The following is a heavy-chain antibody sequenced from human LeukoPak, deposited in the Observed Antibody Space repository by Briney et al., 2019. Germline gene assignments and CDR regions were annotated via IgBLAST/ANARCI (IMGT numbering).Heavy chain of an antibody. V-gene: IGHV1-69*13. CDR2: IIPIFGTA. CDR1: GGTFSSYA. D-gene: IGHD1-26*01. J-gene: IGHJ3*02. Sequence: SVKASCKASGGTFSSYAISWVRQAPGQGLGWMGGIIPIFGTANYAQKFQGRVTITADESTSTAYMELSSLRSEDTAVYYCARDYSGSYYRGGDAFDIWGQGTMVTVSS. CDR3: ARDYSGSYYRGGDAFDI.